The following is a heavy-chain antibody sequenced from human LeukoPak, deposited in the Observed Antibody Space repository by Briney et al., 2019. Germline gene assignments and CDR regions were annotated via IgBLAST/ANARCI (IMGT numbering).Heavy chain of an antibody. CDR1: GYTFTGYY. Sequence: GASVKVSCKASGYTFTGYYMHWVRQAPGQGLEWMGWINPNSGGTNYAQKFQGRVTMTRDTSISTAYMELSRLRSDDTAVYYCARDLGSRTSWIKKYYFDYWGQGTLVTVSS. CDR3: ARDLGSRTSWIKKYYFDY. CDR2: INPNSGGT. D-gene: IGHD2-2*01. V-gene: IGHV1-2*02. J-gene: IGHJ4*02.